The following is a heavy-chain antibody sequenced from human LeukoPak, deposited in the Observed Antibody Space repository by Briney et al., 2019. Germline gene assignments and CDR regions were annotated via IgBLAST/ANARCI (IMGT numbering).Heavy chain of an antibody. CDR1: GYSFTSYW. Sequence: GESLKISCKGSGYSFTSYWIGWVRQMPGKGLAWMGIISPGDSDTRYSPSFQGQVTISADKSISTAYLQWSSLKASDTAMYYCATHRNYYDSSGYVYYFDYWGQGTLVTVSS. CDR2: ISPGDSDT. D-gene: IGHD3-22*01. CDR3: ATHRNYYDSSGYVYYFDY. V-gene: IGHV5-51*01. J-gene: IGHJ4*02.